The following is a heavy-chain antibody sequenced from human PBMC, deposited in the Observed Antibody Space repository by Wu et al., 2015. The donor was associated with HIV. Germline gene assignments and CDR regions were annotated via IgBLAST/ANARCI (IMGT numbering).Heavy chain of an antibody. D-gene: IGHD2-2*01. CDR1: GGTFSKYG. Sequence: QVQLVQSGAEVKKPGSSVKVSCKVSGGTFSKYGISWVRQAPGQGFEWMGRIIPMFITPNYGQKFQGRVSITADESSSTAYMELSSLRSEDTAVYFCARVDLSRYCSRTTCYELDHWGQGTLVTVSS. V-gene: IGHV1-69*18. CDR2: IIPMFITP. CDR3: ARVDLSRYCSRTTCYELDH. J-gene: IGHJ1*01.